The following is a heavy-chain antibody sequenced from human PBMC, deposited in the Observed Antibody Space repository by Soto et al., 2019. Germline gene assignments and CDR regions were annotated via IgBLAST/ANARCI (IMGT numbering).Heavy chain of an antibody. CDR2: IYYSGST. Sequence: QVQLQESGPGLVKPSETLSLTCTVSGGSVSSGSYYWSWIRQPPGKGLEWIGYIYYSGSTNYNPSLTSRVTISVDTSKNQFSLKLSSVTAADTAVYYCARDMITFGGVIVNYYYYGMDVWGQGTTVTVSS. V-gene: IGHV4-61*01. D-gene: IGHD3-16*02. CDR1: GGSVSSGSYY. CDR3: ARDMITFGGVIVNYYYYGMDV. J-gene: IGHJ6*02.